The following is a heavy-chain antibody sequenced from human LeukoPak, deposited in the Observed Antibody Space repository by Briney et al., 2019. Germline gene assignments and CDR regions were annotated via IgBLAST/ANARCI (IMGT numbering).Heavy chain of an antibody. J-gene: IGHJ5*02. CDR2: IRGSGGST. Sequence: GGSLRLSCAASGFTFSSYALSWVRQAPGKGLEWVSAIRGSGGSTYYADPVKGRFTISRDTSKTTLYLQMNSMRAEATAVYYCAKDIRLWFSYNWFDPWGQGTLVTVSS. V-gene: IGHV3-23*01. D-gene: IGHD5-18*01. CDR1: GFTFSSYA. CDR3: AKDIRLWFSYNWFDP.